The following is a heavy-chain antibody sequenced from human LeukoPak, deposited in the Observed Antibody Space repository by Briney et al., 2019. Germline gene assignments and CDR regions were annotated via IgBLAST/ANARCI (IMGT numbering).Heavy chain of an antibody. CDR3: AKDRGSGTYYNYYFGMDV. J-gene: IGHJ6*02. D-gene: IGHD3-10*01. Sequence: PGRSLRLSCAASGFTFSSYGMHWVRQAPGKGLEWVATISYDGSNVYYADSVKGRFTISRDNSKNTLYLQMNSLRAEDTTVYYCAKDRGSGTYYNYYFGMDVWGQGTTVTVFS. CDR1: GFTFSSYG. V-gene: IGHV3-30*18. CDR2: ISYDGSNV.